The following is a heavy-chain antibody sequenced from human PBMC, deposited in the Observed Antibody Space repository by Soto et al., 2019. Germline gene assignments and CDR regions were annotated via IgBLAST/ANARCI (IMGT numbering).Heavy chain of an antibody. Sequence: SETLSLTCTVSGGSISSYYWSWIRQPPGKGLEWIGYIYYSGSTNYNPSLKSRVTISVDTSKNQFSLKLSSVTAADTAVYYCAREVKIYYDSSGYGDAFDIRGQGTTVTGSS. CDR1: GGSISSYY. D-gene: IGHD3-22*01. CDR2: IYYSGST. CDR3: AREVKIYYDSSGYGDAFDI. J-gene: IGHJ3*02. V-gene: IGHV4-59*01.